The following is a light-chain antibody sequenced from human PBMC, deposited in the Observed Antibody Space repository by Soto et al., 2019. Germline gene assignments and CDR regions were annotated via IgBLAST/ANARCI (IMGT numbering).Light chain of an antibody. CDR1: QGIRND. CDR2: AAS. J-gene: IGKJ1*01. CDR3: LQPSTYPLT. V-gene: IGKV1-17*01. Sequence: DIQMTQFPSSLSASVGDRVTITCRASQGIRNDLGWYQQKPGKAPKRLIYAASSLQSGVPSRFRGRGSGTEFTLAISSLQPEDSATFYCLQPSTYPLTFVQGTKVEIK.